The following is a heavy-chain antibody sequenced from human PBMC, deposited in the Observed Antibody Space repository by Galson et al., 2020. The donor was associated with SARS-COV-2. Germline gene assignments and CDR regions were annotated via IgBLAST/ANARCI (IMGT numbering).Heavy chain of an antibody. D-gene: IGHD3-10*01. V-gene: IGHV3-30*04. CDR3: ARDLYGSSYAMDV. Sequence: GGSLRLSCAASGFTFSSYAMHWVRQAPGKGLEWVAVISYDGSNKYYADSVKGRFTISRDNSKNTLYLQMNSLRAEDTAVYYCARDLYGSSYAMDVWGQGTTVTVSS. J-gene: IGHJ6*02. CDR1: GFTFSSYA. CDR2: ISYDGSNK.